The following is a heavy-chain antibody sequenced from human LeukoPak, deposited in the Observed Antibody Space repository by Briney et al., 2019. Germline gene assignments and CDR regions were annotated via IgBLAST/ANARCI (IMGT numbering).Heavy chain of an antibody. V-gene: IGHV4-59*02. CDR2: IYYSGNT. Sequence: SETLSLTCTISGDSVTAYSWSWVRQPPGKGLEWIGYIYYSGNTYYNPSLKGRATMSVDAPQNRFSLKLRSLTAADTAVYFCARGYLDYWGQGLQVIVSS. J-gene: IGHJ4*02. CDR3: ARGYLDY. D-gene: IGHD2-2*02. CDR1: GDSVTAYS.